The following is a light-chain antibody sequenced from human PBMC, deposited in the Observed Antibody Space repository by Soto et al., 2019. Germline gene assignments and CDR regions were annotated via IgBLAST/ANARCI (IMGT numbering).Light chain of an antibody. CDR1: QSVGSD. CDR2: AVS. J-gene: IGKJ4*01. CDR3: HQYYGWPIT. Sequence: ERVMTQSPVTLSASPGERATLSCRASQSVGSDLAWYQQKPGQAPRLLIYAVSTRATDIPARFSGSGSGTEFTLIISSLQSEDFAVYYCHQYYGWPITFGGGTKVDIK. V-gene: IGKV3-15*01.